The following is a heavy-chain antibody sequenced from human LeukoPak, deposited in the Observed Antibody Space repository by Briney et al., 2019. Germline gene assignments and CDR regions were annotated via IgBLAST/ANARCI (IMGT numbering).Heavy chain of an antibody. Sequence: SGPTLVNPTQTLTLTCTFSGFSLTTSGVGVGWIRQPPGKALEWLALIYWNDHKPYSPALVSRFTVTKHTSKNQVVLTMTNMDPVDTATYYCAHSFDTGGNYYSRFDYWGQGTLVTVSS. CDR1: GFSLTTSGVG. J-gene: IGHJ4*02. D-gene: IGHD3-22*01. V-gene: IGHV2-5*01. CDR3: AHSFDTGGNYYSRFDY. CDR2: IYWNDHK.